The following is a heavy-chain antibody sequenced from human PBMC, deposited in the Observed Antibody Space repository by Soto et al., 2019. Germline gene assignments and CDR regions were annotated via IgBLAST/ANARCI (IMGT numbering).Heavy chain of an antibody. CDR3: ARFLTFTTEPGPSARRHKGMDG. J-gene: IGHJ6*02. CDR2: ISSTGTYM. D-gene: IGHD1-1*01. V-gene: IGHV3-21*01. Sequence: GGSLRLSCAISGFTFSTYAINWVRQAPGTGLEWVSYISSTGTYMFYADSVRGRFTISRDSAKNSLSLQMNSLRAEDTAVYYLARFLTFTTEPGPSARRHKGMDGWGQWTTVAVSS. CDR1: GFTFSTYA.